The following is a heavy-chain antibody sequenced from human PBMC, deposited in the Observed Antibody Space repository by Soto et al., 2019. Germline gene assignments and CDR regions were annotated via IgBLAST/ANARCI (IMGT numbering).Heavy chain of an antibody. V-gene: IGHV1-2*04. D-gene: IGHD3-10*01. CDR2: INPNSGGT. CDR3: ASSGYGSGSSPYGMDV. Sequence: ASVKVSCKASGYTFTVYYMHWVRQAPGQGLEWMGWINPNSGGTNYAQKFQGWVTMTRDTSISTAYMELSRLRSDDTAVYYCASSGYGSGSSPYGMDVWGQGTTVTVSS. CDR1: GYTFTVYY. J-gene: IGHJ6*02.